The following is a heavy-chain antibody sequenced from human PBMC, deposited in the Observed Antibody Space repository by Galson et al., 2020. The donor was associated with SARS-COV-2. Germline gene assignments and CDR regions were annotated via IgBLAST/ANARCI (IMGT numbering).Heavy chain of an antibody. CDR1: GFTFSSYA. CDR3: ARGLLWFGEWGERVD. J-gene: IGHJ4*02. D-gene: IGHD3-10*01. CDR2: ISYDGSNK. Sequence: GESLKISCAASGFTFSSYAMHWVRQAPGKGLEWVAVISYDGSNKYYADSVKGRFTISRDNSKNTLYLQMNSLRAEDTAVYYCARGLLWFGEWGERVDWGLGTLVTVSS. V-gene: IGHV3-30*01.